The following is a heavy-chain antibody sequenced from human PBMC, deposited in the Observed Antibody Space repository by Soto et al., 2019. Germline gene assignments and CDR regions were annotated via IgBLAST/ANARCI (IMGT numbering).Heavy chain of an antibody. D-gene: IGHD4-17*01. CDR2: ISSSSSTI. Sequence: GGSLRLSCAASGFTFSSYSMNWVRQAPGKGLEWVSYISSSSSTIYYADSVKGRFTISRDNAKNSLYLQMNSLRDEDTAVYYCARDQGGDYVYYYGMDVWGQGTTITVSS. CDR3: ARDQGGDYVYYYGMDV. CDR1: GFTFSSYS. J-gene: IGHJ6*02. V-gene: IGHV3-48*02.